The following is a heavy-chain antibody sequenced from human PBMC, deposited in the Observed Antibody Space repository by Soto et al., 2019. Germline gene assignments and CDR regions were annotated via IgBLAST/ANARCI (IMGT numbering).Heavy chain of an antibody. Sequence: ASVKVSCKASGYTFTSYYMHLVRQAPGQGLEWMGIINPSGGSTSYAQKFQGRVTMTRDTSTSTVYMELSSLRSEDTAVYYCARGNYYDFWSGYVYYFDYWVQGTLVTVSS. CDR2: INPSGGST. CDR3: ARGNYYDFWSGYVYYFDY. J-gene: IGHJ4*02. D-gene: IGHD3-3*01. V-gene: IGHV1-46*03. CDR1: GYTFTSYY.